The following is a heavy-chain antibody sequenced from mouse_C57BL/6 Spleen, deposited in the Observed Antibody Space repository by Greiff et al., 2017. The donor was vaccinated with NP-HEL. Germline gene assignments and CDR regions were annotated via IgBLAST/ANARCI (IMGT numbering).Heavy chain of an antibody. J-gene: IGHJ3*01. D-gene: IGHD2-3*01. CDR2: IWGVGST. CDR3: ASPDGYSPFAY. CDR1: GFSLTSYG. V-gene: IGHV2-6*01. Sequence: VKLMESGPGLVAPSQSLSITCTVSGFSLTSYGVDWVRQSPGKGLEWLGVIWGVGSTNYNSALKSRLSISKDNSKSQVFLKMNSLQTDDTAMYYCASPDGYSPFAYWGQGTLVTVSA.